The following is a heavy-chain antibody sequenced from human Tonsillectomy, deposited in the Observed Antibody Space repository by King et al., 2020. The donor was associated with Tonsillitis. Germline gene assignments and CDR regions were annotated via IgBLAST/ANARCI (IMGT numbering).Heavy chain of an antibody. V-gene: IGHV4-61*02. CDR2: IYTSGST. CDR3: ARDKKDVYPAWYFDL. D-gene: IGHD5/OR15-5a*01. J-gene: IGHJ2*01. Sequence: VQLQESGPGLVKPSQTLSLTCTVSGDSISSGSYYWSWIRQPAGKGLEWIGRIYTSGSTNYNPSLKSRVTISVDTSKNQFSLKLSSVTAADTAVYYCARDKKDVYPAWYFDLWGRGTLVTVSS. CDR1: GDSISSGSYY.